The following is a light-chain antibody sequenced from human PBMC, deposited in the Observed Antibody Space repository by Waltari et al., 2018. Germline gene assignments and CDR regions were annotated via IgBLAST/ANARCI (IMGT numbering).Light chain of an antibody. CDR1: KGISSY. V-gene: IGKV1-39*01. J-gene: IGKJ1*01. CDR3: QQSYSTPRT. Sequence: DIQMTQSPPSLSTSVGDRVTITCRARKGISSYLSWYQQKPGKAPNLLIYAASSWQSGVPSRFSGSGSGTDFTLTISSLQPEDFATYYCQQSYSTPRTFGQGTRVEIK. CDR2: AAS.